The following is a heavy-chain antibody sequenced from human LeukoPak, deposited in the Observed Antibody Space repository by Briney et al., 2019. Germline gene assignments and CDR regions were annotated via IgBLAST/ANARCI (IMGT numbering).Heavy chain of an antibody. J-gene: IGHJ6*03. CDR3: AGSNYDYYYYMDV. CDR2: IYYSGST. CDR1: GGSISSSSYY. D-gene: IGHD4-11*01. Sequence: PSETLSLTCTVSGGSISSSSYYWGWIRQPPGKGLEWIGSIYYSGSTYYNPSLKSRVTISVDTSKNQFSLKLSSVTAADTAVYYCAGSNYDYYYYMDVWGKGTTVTVSS. V-gene: IGHV4-39*07.